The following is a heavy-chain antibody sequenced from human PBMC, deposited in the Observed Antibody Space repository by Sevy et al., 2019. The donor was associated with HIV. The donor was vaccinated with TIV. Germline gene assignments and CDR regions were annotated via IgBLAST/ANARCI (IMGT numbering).Heavy chain of an antibody. Sequence: SETLSLTCTVSGGSISSYYWSWIRQPAGKGLEWIGRIYTSGSTNYNPSLKSRVTMSVDTSKNQFSLKLISVTAADTAVYYCARDLIVGATTRSGWFDPWGQGTLVTVSS. CDR3: ARDLIVGATTRSGWFDP. D-gene: IGHD1-26*01. V-gene: IGHV4-4*07. J-gene: IGHJ5*02. CDR1: GGSISSYY. CDR2: IYTSGST.